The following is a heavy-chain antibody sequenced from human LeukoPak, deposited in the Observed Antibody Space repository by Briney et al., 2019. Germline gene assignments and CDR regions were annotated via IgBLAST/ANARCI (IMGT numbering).Heavy chain of an antibody. V-gene: IGHV4-39*01. CDR1: GGSISSSSYY. CDR3: ARQDIAEGLR. Sequence: PSETLSLTCTVSGGSISSSSYYWGWIRQPPGKGLEWIGSIYYSGSTYYNPSLKSRVTISVDTSKNQFSLKLSSVTAADTAMYYCARQDIAEGLRWGQGTLVTVSS. CDR2: IYYSGST. J-gene: IGHJ4*02. D-gene: IGHD5-12*01.